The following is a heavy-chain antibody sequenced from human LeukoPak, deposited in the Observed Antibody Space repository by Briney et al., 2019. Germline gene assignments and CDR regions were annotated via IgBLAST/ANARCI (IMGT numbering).Heavy chain of an antibody. D-gene: IGHD4-11*01. CDR2: IYYIGST. CDR1: GGSISSYY. CDR3: ARAQRGLPFDY. V-gene: IGHV4-59*01. Sequence: SETLSLTCTVSGGSISSYYWSWIRQPPGMGLEWIGYIYYIGSTNYNPSLKSRVTISIDTSKNQFSLKLSSATAADTAVYYCARAQRGLPFDYWGQGTLVTVSS. J-gene: IGHJ4*02.